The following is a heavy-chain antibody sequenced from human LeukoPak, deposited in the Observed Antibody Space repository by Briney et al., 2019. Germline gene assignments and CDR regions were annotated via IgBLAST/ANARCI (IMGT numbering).Heavy chain of an antibody. D-gene: IGHD2-2*01. CDR3: ARRVVPDAFDI. Sequence: PSETLSLTCTVSGGSISSSSYYWGWIRQPPGKGLEWIGSIYYSGSTYFNPSLKSRVTISVDTSKNQFSLKLSSVTAADTAVYYCARRVVPDAFDIWGQGTMVTVSS. V-gene: IGHV4-39*07. CDR2: IYYSGST. J-gene: IGHJ3*02. CDR1: GGSISSSSYY.